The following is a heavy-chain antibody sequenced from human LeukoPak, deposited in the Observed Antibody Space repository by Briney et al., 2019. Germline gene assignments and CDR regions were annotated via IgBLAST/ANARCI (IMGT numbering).Heavy chain of an antibody. CDR3: ARDGEAADGTFWFAP. D-gene: IGHD6-13*01. CDR1: GFTLSDAY. CDR2: SRRNSRYT. Sequence: GGCLILSCSAPGFTLSDAYMSSVRQAPRKGLEWDSYSRRNSRYTNDAHSEKCRLTISRANAKNTLYLKMNSLRAEDTAVYYYARDGEAADGTFWFAPWGQGTLVTVSS. J-gene: IGHJ5*02. V-gene: IGHV3-11*06.